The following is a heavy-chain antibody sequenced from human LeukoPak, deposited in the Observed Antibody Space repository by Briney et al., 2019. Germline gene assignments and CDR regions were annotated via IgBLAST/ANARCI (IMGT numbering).Heavy chain of an antibody. CDR2: IYYSGST. Sequence: PSETLSLTCTVSGGSISNGNYYWSWIRQHLGKGLEWIGYIYYSGSTYYSPSLKSRLTISVDTSQNQFSLKLSSVTAAGTAVYYCAGVRYFDWRVDSWGQGTLVTVSS. CDR3: AGVRYFDWRVDS. J-gene: IGHJ4*02. D-gene: IGHD3-9*01. V-gene: IGHV4-31*03. CDR1: GGSISNGNYY.